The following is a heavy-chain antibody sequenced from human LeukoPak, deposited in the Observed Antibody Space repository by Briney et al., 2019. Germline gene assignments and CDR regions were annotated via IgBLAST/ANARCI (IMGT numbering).Heavy chain of an antibody. CDR1: GFTFGNYW. D-gene: IGHD5-12*01. J-gene: IGHJ6*02. V-gene: IGHV3-7*04. Sequence: SLRLSCAASGFTFGNYWMNWVRQAPGEWLEWVANIKQEGGEKNYVDSVKGRFTISRDNARNSLYLQMNSLRGEDTAVYYCTRDGWQRSGGGDWHLHGMDVWGQGTTVTVSS. CDR3: TRDGWQRSGGGDWHLHGMDV. CDR2: IKQEGGEK.